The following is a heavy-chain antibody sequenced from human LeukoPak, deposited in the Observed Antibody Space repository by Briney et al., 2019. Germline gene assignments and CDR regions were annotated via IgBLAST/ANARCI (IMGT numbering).Heavy chain of an antibody. Sequence: GGSLRLSCAASEFTFSAYAMSWVRQPPGKGLEWVSTIDVSGESTDYADSVEGRFTVSRDNSKDTLYLQMNSLRAEDTGVYICAKDRTVGRQDAFDVWGQGTMVTVSS. CDR3: AKDRTVGRQDAFDV. CDR1: EFTFSAYA. D-gene: IGHD4-23*01. V-gene: IGHV3-23*01. J-gene: IGHJ3*01. CDR2: IDVSGEST.